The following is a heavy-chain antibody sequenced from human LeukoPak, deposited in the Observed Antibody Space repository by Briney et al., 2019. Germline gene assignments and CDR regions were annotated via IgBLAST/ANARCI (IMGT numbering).Heavy chain of an antibody. J-gene: IGHJ6*03. CDR3: ARDPAAGMAYYYYYMDV. CDR1: GVTFSSYS. Sequence: GSLRLSCAASGVTFSSYSMNWVRQAPGRGLEGVSSISSSSSYIYYADSVKGRFTISRDNAKNSLYLQMNSLRAEDTAVYYCARDPAAGMAYYYYYMDVWGKGTTVTVSS. V-gene: IGHV3-21*01. D-gene: IGHD6-13*01. CDR2: ISSSSSYI.